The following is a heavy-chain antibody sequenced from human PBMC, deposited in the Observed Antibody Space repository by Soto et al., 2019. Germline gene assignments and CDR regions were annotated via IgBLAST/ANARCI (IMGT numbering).Heavy chain of an antibody. CDR2: ISSSSYI. V-gene: IGHV3-21*01. CDR1: GFTFSSYS. D-gene: IGHD6-19*01. CDR3: ARGGAVAHDAFDI. Sequence: PRLSCAASGFTFSSYSMNWVRQAPGKGLEWVSSISSSSYIYYADSVKGRFTISRDNAKNSLYLQMNSLRAEDTAVYYCARGGAVAHDAFDIWGQGTMVTVSS. J-gene: IGHJ3*02.